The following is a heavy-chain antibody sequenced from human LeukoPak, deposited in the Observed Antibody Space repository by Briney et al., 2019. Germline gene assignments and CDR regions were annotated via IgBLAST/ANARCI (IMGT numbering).Heavy chain of an antibody. CDR1: GFTFSSYA. CDR2: ISYDGSNR. V-gene: IGHV3-30*04. Sequence: GGSLRLSCAASGFTFSSYAMHWVRQAPGKGLEWVAVISYDGSNRYYADSVKGRFTISRDNSKNTLYLQMNSLRAEDTAVYYCARDHYGIFGVVITYYFDYWGQGTLVTVSS. CDR3: ARDHYGIFGVVITYYFDY. J-gene: IGHJ4*02. D-gene: IGHD3-3*01.